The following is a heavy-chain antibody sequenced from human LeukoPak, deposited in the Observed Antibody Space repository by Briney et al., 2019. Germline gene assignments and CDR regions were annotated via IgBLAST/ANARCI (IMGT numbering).Heavy chain of an antibody. CDR2: IYYSGST. D-gene: IGHD1-26*01. J-gene: IGHJ3*02. CDR3: ARHRISGTYYDAFDI. V-gene: IGHV4-59*08. CDR1: GGSISSYY. Sequence: SETLSLTCIVPGGSISSYYWSWIRQPPGKGLEWIGYIYYSGSTKYNPSLKSRVTISVDTSKNQFSLKLSSVTAADTALYYCARHRISGTYYDAFDIWGQGTMVIVSS.